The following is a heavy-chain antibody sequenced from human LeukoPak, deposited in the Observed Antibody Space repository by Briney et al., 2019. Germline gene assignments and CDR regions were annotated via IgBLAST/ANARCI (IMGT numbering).Heavy chain of an antibody. CDR2: TSYDGSHT. V-gene: IGHV3-30*03. J-gene: IGHJ4*02. CDR3: ARPTRGGVGAMVFYNDY. D-gene: IGHD1-26*01. Sequence: PGRSLRLSCAASGFTFSTFGMNWVRQAPGKGLEWVAVTSYDGSHTYYADSVKGRFIISRDNSKNTVYLQMNSLRAEDTAVYYCARPTRGGVGAMVFYNDYWGQGTLVTVSS. CDR1: GFTFSTFG.